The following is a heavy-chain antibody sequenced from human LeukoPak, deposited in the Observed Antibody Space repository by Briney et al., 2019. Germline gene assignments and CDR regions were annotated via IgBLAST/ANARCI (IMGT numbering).Heavy chain of an antibody. J-gene: IGHJ4*02. V-gene: IGHV3-74*01. CDR3: ARDGYSFGHDFDY. Sequence: GGSLRLSCAASGFTFSSYWMHWVRHTPGKGLVWVSRIKGDGRSTSYADSVKGRFTISRDNAKNTLYLQMNSLRAEDTAVYYCARDGYSFGHDFDYWGQGTLVTVSS. D-gene: IGHD5-18*01. CDR1: GFTFSSYW. CDR2: IKGDGRST.